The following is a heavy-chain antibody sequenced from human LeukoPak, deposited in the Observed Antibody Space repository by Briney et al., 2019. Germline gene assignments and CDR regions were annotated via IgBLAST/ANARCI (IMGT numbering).Heavy chain of an antibody. V-gene: IGHV1-46*01. CDR2: INPSGGST. Sequence: ASVKVSCKPSGYTFTSYYMHWVRQAPGQGLEWMGIINPSGGSTSYAQKFQGRVTMTRDTSTSTVYMELSSLRSEDTAVYYCAREYGSGSQTAENWFDPWGQGTLVTVSS. D-gene: IGHD3-10*01. J-gene: IGHJ5*02. CDR3: AREYGSGSQTAENWFDP. CDR1: GYTFTSYY.